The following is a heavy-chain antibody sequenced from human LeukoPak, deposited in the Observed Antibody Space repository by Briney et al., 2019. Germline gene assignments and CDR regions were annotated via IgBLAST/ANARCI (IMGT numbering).Heavy chain of an antibody. J-gene: IGHJ4*02. CDR3: SILVREQWLVRFSDY. V-gene: IGHV1-24*01. CDR2: FDPEDGET. D-gene: IGHD6-19*01. CDR1: LYTLTEAS. Sequence: GASVKVSCKVSLYTLTEASMHWVRQAPGKGLEWMGGFDPEDGETIYAQKFQGRVTMTEDKCTNTAYMELSSVKYEEKAGYYCSILVREQWLVRFSDYWGQGTLVTVSS.